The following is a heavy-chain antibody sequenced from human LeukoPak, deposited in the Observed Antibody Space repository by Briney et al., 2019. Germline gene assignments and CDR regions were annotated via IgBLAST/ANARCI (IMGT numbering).Heavy chain of an antibody. CDR2: INSDGSST. V-gene: IGHV3-74*01. D-gene: IGHD6-19*01. J-gene: IGHJ3*02. CDR3: ATTVAGTRNAFDI. Sequence: AGGSLRLSCAASGFTFSSYWMHWVRQAPGKGLVWVSRINSDGSSTNYADSVKGRFTISRDNAKNTLYLQMNSLRAEDTAVYYCATTVAGTRNAFDIWGQGTMVTVSS. CDR1: GFTFSSYW.